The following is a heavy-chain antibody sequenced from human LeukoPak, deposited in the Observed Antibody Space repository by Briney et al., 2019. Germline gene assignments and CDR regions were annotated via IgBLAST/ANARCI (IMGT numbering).Heavy chain of an antibody. CDR1: GYTFTSYG. J-gene: IGHJ4*02. CDR3: ARAPIVGATPPQFDY. D-gene: IGHD1-26*01. Sequence: GASVKVSCKASGYTFTSYGISWVRQAPGQGLEWMGWISPNSGGTNYAQKFQGRVTVTRDTSISTAYMELGRLRSDDTAVYYCARAPIVGATPPQFDYWGQGTLVTVSS. CDR2: ISPNSGGT. V-gene: IGHV1-2*02.